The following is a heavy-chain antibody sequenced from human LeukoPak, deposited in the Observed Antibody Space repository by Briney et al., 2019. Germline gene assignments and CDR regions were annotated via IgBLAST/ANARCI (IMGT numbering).Heavy chain of an antibody. D-gene: IGHD3-22*01. CDR1: GFTFSSYS. V-gene: IGHV3-21*01. CDR2: IRSSSSYI. Sequence: GGSLRLSCAASGFTFSSYSTNWVRQAPGKGLEWVSYIRSSSSYIYYADSVKGRFTISRDNAKNSLYLQMNSLRAEDTAVYYCARAEEYYYDSSGLRTFDYWGQGTLVTVSS. CDR3: ARAEEYYYDSSGLRTFDY. J-gene: IGHJ4*02.